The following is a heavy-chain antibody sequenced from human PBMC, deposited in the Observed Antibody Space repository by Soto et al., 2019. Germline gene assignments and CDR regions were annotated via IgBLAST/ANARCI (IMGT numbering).Heavy chain of an antibody. CDR2: ISAYNGNT. V-gene: IGHV1-18*01. Sequence: GASVKVSCKTSGYTFLSYGMSWVRQAPEQGLEWMGWISAYNGNTNHAQKFQDRVTMTTDTSTSTAYMELRSLRSDDTAVYYCARDVNYYDRSTYYLDYWGQGTLVTVS. CDR3: ARDVNYYDRSTYYLDY. CDR1: GYTFLSYG. D-gene: IGHD3-22*01. J-gene: IGHJ4*02.